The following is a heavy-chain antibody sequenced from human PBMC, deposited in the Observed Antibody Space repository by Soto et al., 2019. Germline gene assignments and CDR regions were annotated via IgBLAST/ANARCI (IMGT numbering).Heavy chain of an antibody. CDR3: AKPSEPYRAPYYFDS. CDR2: ISYDGSVT. V-gene: IGHV3-30*18. CDR1: GFTFSNYG. J-gene: IGHJ4*02. D-gene: IGHD1-1*01. Sequence: GGSLRLSCAASGFTFSNYGMHWVRQAPGKGLEWVAVISYDGSVTYFGDSVKGRFTISRDNSQHTLFLQMSSLRAEDTAVYYCAKPSEPYRAPYYFDSWGQGTLVTVSS.